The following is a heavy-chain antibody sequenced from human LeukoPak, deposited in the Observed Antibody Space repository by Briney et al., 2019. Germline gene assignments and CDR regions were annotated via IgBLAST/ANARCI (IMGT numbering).Heavy chain of an antibody. CDR1: GYTFTSYG. V-gene: IGHV1-18*01. Sequence: ASVKVSCKASGYTFTSYGISWVRQAPGQGLEWMGWISAYKGNTNYAQKLQGRVTMTTDTSTSTAYMELRSLRSDDTAVYYCARFVLRYFDWLPNFDYWGQGTLVTVSS. D-gene: IGHD3-9*01. J-gene: IGHJ4*02. CDR2: ISAYKGNT. CDR3: ARFVLRYFDWLPNFDY.